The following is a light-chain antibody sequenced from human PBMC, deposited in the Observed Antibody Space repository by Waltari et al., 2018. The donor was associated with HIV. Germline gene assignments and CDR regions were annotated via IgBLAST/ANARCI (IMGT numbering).Light chain of an antibody. Sequence: SYVLTQSPSVSLAPGRTARITCGGTNIGSKRVHWYQQKPGQAPVLVIYDDDDRPSGIPERLSGTTSENRAILTISGVEVGDEADYYCQVWDSNSDQVVFGGGTRLTVL. CDR1: NIGSKR. CDR3: QVWDSNSDQVV. J-gene: IGLJ2*01. CDR2: DDD. V-gene: IGLV3-21*01.